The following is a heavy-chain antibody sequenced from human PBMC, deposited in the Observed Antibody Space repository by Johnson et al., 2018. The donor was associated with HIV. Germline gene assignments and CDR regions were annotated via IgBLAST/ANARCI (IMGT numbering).Heavy chain of an antibody. V-gene: IGHV3-74*01. J-gene: IGHJ3*02. Sequence: VQLVESGGGLVQPGGSLKLSCAASDFTVGSIYMSWVRQAPGKGLEWVSRISRDGSSTTYADSVKGRFTISRDNAKNTLYLQMNSLRVEDMAVYYCARENMNWEGFDMWGQGTVVTVSS. D-gene: IGHD7-27*01. CDR2: ISRDGSST. CDR3: ARENMNWEGFDM. CDR1: DFTVGSIY.